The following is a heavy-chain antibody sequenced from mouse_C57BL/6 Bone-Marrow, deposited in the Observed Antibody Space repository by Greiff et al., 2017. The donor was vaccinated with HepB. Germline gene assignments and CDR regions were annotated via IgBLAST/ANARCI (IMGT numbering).Heavy chain of an antibody. CDR1: GYTFTDYY. D-gene: IGHD1-1*01. CDR2: INPYNGGT. CDR3: ARYLSYYYGSSSFAY. J-gene: IGHJ3*01. V-gene: IGHV1-19*01. Sequence: EVQLQQSGPVLVKPGASVKMSCKASGYTFTDYYMNWVKQSHGKSLEWIGVINPYNGGTSYNQKFKGKATLTVDKSSSTVYMELNSLTSEDSAFYYCARYLSYYYGSSSFAYWGQGTLVTVSA.